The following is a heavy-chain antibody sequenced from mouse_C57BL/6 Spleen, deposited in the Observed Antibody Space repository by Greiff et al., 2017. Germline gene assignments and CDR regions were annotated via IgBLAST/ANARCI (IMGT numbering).Heavy chain of an antibody. J-gene: IGHJ2*01. CDR2: INPYNGGT. CDR3: ARYGYDVDY. CDR1: GYTFTDYY. V-gene: IGHV1-19*01. D-gene: IGHD2-2*01. Sequence: EVKLVESGPVLVKPGASVKMSCKASGYTFTDYYMNWVKQSHGKSLEWIGVINPYNGGTSYNQKFKGKATLTVDKSSSTAYMELNSLTSEDSAVYYCARYGYDVDYWGQGTTLTVSS.